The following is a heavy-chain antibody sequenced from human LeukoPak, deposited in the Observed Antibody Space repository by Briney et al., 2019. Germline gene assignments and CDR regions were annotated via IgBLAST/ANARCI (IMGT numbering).Heavy chain of an antibody. CDR3: ASDRFYFGV. V-gene: IGHV3-7*05. Sequence: GGSLRLSCAASGFTFSSYLMHWVRQAPGKGLEWVANIKLDGTEKYYVDSVKGRFTISRDNAKNSLYLQMNSLRAEDTAVYYCASDRFYFGVWGQGTLVTVSS. J-gene: IGHJ4*02. CDR2: IKLDGTEK. D-gene: IGHD3-16*01. CDR1: GFTFSSYL.